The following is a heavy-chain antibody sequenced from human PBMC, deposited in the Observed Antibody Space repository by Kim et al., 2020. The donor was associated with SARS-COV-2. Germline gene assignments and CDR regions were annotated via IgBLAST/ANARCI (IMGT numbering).Heavy chain of an antibody. CDR3: ARDQGTYYDILTGYRTPYYYYGMDV. V-gene: IGHV1-18*01. D-gene: IGHD3-9*01. CDR1: GYTFTSFG. CDR2: ISAYNGNT. J-gene: IGHJ6*02. Sequence: ASVKVSCKASGYTFTSFGISWVRQAPGQGLEWMGWISAYNGNTNYAQKLQGRVTMTTDTSTSTAYMELRSLRSDDTAVYYCARDQGTYYDILTGYRTPYYYYGMDVWGQGTTVTVSS.